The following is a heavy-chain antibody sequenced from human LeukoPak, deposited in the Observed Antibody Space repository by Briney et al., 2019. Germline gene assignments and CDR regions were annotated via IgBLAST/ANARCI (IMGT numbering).Heavy chain of an antibody. CDR1: GGSISSSSYS. J-gene: IGHJ4*02. D-gene: IGHD5-12*01. CDR3: WAIVTTIKLDF. CDR2: VSHSGSI. V-gene: IGHV4-39*01. Sequence: PSETLSLTCTVSGGSISSSSYSWGWIRQPPGEGLEWIGSVSHSGSINYDPSLKNRVTISVDTSKNQFSLKLSSVTAADTAVYYCWAIVTTIKLDFWGQGTLVTVSS.